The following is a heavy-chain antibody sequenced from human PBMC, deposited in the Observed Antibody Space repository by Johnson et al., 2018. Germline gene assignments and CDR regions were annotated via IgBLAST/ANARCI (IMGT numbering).Heavy chain of an antibody. CDR3: VAASPSFYYYYMDV. CDR2: ISGSGGST. CDR1: GFTFGYYA. J-gene: IGHJ6*03. D-gene: IGHD6-6*01. Sequence: VQLVQSGGGLVQPGGSLRLSCAASGFTFGYYAMSWVRQAPGKGLEWVSAISGSGGSTYHEDSVKGRFSISRDNSKNTLYLQMNSLRAEDTAIYYCVAASPSFYYYYMDVWGKGTTVTVSS. V-gene: IGHV3-23*04.